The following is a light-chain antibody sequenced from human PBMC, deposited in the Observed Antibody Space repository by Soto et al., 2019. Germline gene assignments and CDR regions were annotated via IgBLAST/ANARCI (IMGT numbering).Light chain of an antibody. Sequence: QSVLTQPASVSGSPGQSITISCTGTSSDVGGYNFVSWYQQHPGKAPKLIIYDVNNRPSGVPARFSGSKSGNTASLTISGLQAEDESDYYCSSYTSSSTPYVFGTGTKVTVL. CDR1: SSDVGGYNF. J-gene: IGLJ1*01. CDR2: DVN. CDR3: SSYTSSSTPYV. V-gene: IGLV2-14*01.